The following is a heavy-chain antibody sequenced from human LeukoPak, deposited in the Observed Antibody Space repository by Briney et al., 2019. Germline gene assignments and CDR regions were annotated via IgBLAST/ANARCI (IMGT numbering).Heavy chain of an antibody. V-gene: IGHV4-34*01. Sequence: SSETLSLTCAVYGGSFSGYYWSWIRQPPGKELEWIGEINHSGSTNYNPSLKSRVTISVDTSKNQFSLKLSSVTAADTAVYYCARALSGSYYRSGLGIWGQGTMVTVSS. D-gene: IGHD1-26*01. CDR1: GGSFSGYY. J-gene: IGHJ3*02. CDR2: INHSGST. CDR3: ARALSGSYYRSGLGI.